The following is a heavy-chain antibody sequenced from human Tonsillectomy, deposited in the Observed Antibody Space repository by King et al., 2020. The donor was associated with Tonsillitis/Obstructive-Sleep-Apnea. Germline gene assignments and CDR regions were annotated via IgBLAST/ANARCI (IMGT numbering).Heavy chain of an antibody. V-gene: IGHV3-64*01. CDR2: ISSNGGST. J-gene: IGHJ4*02. Sequence: VQLVESGGGLVQPGGSLRLSCAASGFTFSSYAMHWVRQAPGKGLEYVSAISSNGGSTYYANSVKGRFTISRDNSKNTLYLQMGSLRAEDMAVYYCAREVSCSSTSCYDYWGQGTLVTVSS. CDR1: GFTFSSYA. CDR3: AREVSCSSTSCYDY. D-gene: IGHD2-2*01.